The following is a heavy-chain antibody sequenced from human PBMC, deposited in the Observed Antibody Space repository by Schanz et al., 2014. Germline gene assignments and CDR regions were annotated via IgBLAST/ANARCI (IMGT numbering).Heavy chain of an antibody. J-gene: IGHJ3*02. CDR3: ARVVLGGDAFDI. CDR1: GYSISSGYY. V-gene: IGHV4-38-2*02. D-gene: IGHD3-10*01. CDR2: VYHSGST. Sequence: QVQLQESGPGLVKPSETLSLTCTVSGYSISSGYYWGWIRQPPGKGLEWIGSVYHSGSTYYNPSLESRVSMSVDTSKKQLSLKLRSVSAADTAVYYCARVVLGGDAFDIWGQGTMVTVSS.